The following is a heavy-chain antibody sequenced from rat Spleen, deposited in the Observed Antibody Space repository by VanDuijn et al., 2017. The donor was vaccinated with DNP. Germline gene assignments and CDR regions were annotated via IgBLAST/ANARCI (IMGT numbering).Heavy chain of an antibody. V-gene: IGHV5-27*01. CDR1: GFTFSNYG. D-gene: IGHD1-10*01. Sequence: EVQLVESGGGLVQPGRSLKLSCAASGFTFSNYGMAWVRQAPTKGLEWVASITNSGGSTYYRDSVKGRFTISRDNAKSTLYLQMDSLRSEDTATYYCTTVNNYYFDYWGQGVMVTVSS. J-gene: IGHJ2*01. CDR3: TTVNNYYFDY. CDR2: ITNSGGST.